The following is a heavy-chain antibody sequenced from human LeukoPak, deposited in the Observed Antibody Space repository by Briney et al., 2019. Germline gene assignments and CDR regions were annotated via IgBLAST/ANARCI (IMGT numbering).Heavy chain of an antibody. CDR3: ARVGDYYDSRGYSTDAFDI. CDR2: IRNRAKSYTT. V-gene: IGHV3-72*01. D-gene: IGHD3-22*01. Sequence: GGSLRLSCAASGFIFSDHYMDWVRQAPGKGVEWVGRIRNRAKSYTTQYAPSVKDRFTISRDESRKSLYLQMNSLKTEDMAVYFCARVGDYYDSRGYSTDAFDIWGQGTMVTVSS. CDR1: GFIFSDHY. J-gene: IGHJ3*02.